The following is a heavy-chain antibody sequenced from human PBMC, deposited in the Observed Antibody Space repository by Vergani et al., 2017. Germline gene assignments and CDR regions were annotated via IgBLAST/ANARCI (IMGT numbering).Heavy chain of an antibody. Sequence: QVQLVQSGAEVKKPGASVKVSCKASGYTFTSYAMHWVRQAPGQRLEWMGIINPSGGSTSYAQKFQGRVTMTRDTSTSTVYMELSSLRSEDTAVYYCARDLRYYYDSSGCFDYWGQGTLVTVSS. CDR3: ARDLRYYYDSSGCFDY. D-gene: IGHD3-22*01. J-gene: IGHJ4*02. CDR1: GYTFTSYA. V-gene: IGHV1-46*01. CDR2: INPSGGST.